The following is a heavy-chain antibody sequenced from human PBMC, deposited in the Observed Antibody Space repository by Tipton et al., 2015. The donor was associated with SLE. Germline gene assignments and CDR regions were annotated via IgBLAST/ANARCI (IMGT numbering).Heavy chain of an antibody. D-gene: IGHD3-10*01. CDR1: GFTFSSYW. J-gene: IGHJ4*02. V-gene: IGHV3-48*03. CDR2: ITPSGTTI. Sequence: SLRLSCAASGFTFSSYWMHWVRQAPGKGLEWVSFITPSGTTIYYADSVKGRFTIFRDNAKNSLYLQMNSLTVEDTAVYFCARDRGGFDYWGQGTLVTVSS. CDR3: ARDRGGFDY.